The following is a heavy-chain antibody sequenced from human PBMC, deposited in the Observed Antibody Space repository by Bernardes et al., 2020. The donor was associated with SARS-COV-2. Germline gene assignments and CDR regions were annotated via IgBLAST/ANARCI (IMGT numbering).Heavy chain of an antibody. J-gene: IGHJ3*02. CDR1: GFIVSSNY. CDR3: AKGSFGVELLHAFDI. Sequence: GSLRLSCAASGFIVSSNYMNWVRQAPGKGLEWVSLLYSAGNTDYADSVKGRFTISRDNSKNTLYLQMNSLRAEDTAIYYCAKGSFGVELLHAFDIWGQGTMVTVSS. CDR2: LYSAGNT. V-gene: IGHV3-53*01. D-gene: IGHD3-3*01.